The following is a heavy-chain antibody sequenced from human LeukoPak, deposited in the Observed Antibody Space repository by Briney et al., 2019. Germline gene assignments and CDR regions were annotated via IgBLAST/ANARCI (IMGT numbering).Heavy chain of an antibody. CDR1: GGSISSGDYY. CDR3: AREGGSSSSFDY. Sequence: SETLSLTCTVSGGSISSGDYYWSWIRQHPGKGLEWIGYIYYSGSTYYNPSLKSRVTISVDTSKNQFSLKLSSVTAADTAVYYCAREGGSSSSFDYWGQGTLVTVSS. CDR2: IYYSGST. V-gene: IGHV4-31*03. D-gene: IGHD6-6*01. J-gene: IGHJ4*02.